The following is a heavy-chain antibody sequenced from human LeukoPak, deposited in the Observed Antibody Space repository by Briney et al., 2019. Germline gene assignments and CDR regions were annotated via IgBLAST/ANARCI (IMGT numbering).Heavy chain of an antibody. J-gene: IGHJ4*02. CDR3: ARDRGYCSSTSCYTSDY. V-gene: IGHV1-69*05. Sequence: ASVKVSCKASGGTFSSYAISWVRQAPGQGLEWMGGIIPIFGTANYAQKFQGRVTITTDEPTSTAYMELSSLRSEDTAVYYCARDRGYCSSTSCYTSDYWGQGTLVTVSS. CDR2: IIPIFGTA. CDR1: GGTFSSYA. D-gene: IGHD2-2*02.